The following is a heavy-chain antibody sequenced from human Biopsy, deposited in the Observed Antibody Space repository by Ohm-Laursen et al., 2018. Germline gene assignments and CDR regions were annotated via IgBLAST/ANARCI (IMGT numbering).Heavy chain of an antibody. CDR2: IYLDGNT. V-gene: IGHV3-53*01. J-gene: IGHJ4*02. CDR1: GFTVSTTY. CDR3: VRGRAY. Sequence: GSLRLSCAASGFTVSTTYMSWVRRAPGKGLEWVSIIYLDGNTYYTDSVKGRFTISRGNSKNALYLQMNSLRPADTAKYYCVRGRAYWGQGTLVTVSS.